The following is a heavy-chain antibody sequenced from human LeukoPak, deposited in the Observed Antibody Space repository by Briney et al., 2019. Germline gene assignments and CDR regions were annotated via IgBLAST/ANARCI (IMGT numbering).Heavy chain of an antibody. CDR3: ARLWSTYCSGGSCPHQPNY. V-gene: IGHV4-39*01. CDR1: GFTVTRNY. D-gene: IGHD2-15*01. J-gene: IGHJ4*02. CDR2: IHSSGST. Sequence: LRLSCAASGFTVTRNYMTWVRQAPGKGLEWIGSIHSSGSTYYNPSLKSRVTISVRTSKNQFSLKLSSVTAADTAVYYCARLWSTYCSGGSCPHQPNYWGQGTLATVSS.